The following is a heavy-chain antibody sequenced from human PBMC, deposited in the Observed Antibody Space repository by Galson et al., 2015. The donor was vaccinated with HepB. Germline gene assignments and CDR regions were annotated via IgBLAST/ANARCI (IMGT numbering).Heavy chain of an antibody. CDR3: AKGGSSGWYRHTTYYFDY. V-gene: IGHV3-23*01. CDR1: GFTFSNYD. CDR2: LSGSGGST. J-gene: IGHJ4*02. Sequence: SLRLSCAASGFTFSNYDMSWVRQAPGKGLEWVSSLSGSGGSTYYADSVKGRFIISRDNSKNTLYLQMNSLRAEDTAVYYCAKGGSSGWYRHTTYYFDYWGQGTLVTVSS. D-gene: IGHD6-19*01.